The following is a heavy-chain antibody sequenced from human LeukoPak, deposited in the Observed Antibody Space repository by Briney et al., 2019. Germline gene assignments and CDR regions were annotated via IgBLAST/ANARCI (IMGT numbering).Heavy chain of an antibody. Sequence: PGRSLRLSCAASGFSFSFYGMHCVRQAPGKGLEWVAVISEDGTKKNYAESVKGRFIISRDNSNNTLYLQMNSLRAEGTAVYYCAKDRETTASGTFDNWGQGTLVTVSS. CDR2: ISEDGTKK. CDR1: GFSFSFYG. J-gene: IGHJ4*02. CDR3: AKDRETTASGTFDN. V-gene: IGHV3-30*18. D-gene: IGHD6-13*01.